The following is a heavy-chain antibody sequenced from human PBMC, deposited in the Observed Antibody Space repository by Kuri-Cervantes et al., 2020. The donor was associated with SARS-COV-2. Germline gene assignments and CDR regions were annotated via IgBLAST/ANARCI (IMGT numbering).Heavy chain of an antibody. Sequence: GGSLTLSCAASGLTFSSYGMHWVRQAPGKGLEWVAVISYDGSNKYYADSVKGRFTIVRQNSNNTLYLQMNSLRAEDTAVYYCARGGHSGYGSRYDYYYKDVWGKGTPVTVSS. J-gene: IGHJ6*03. CDR3: ARGGHSGYGSRYDYYYKDV. D-gene: IGHD5-12*01. CDR1: GLTFSSYG. CDR2: ISYDGSNK. V-gene: IGHV3-30*03.